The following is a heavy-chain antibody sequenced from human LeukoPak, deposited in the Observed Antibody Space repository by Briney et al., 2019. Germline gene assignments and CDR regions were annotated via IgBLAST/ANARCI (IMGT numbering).Heavy chain of an antibody. Sequence: PSETLSLTCTVSGGSISSSSYYWGWIRQPPGKGLEWIGSIYYSGSTYYNPSLKSRVTISVDTSKNQFSLKLSSVTAADTAVYYCARGASRFGYCSGGSCYSGWFDPWGQGTLVTVSS. CDR1: GGSISSSSYY. CDR3: ARGASRFGYCSGGSCYSGWFDP. D-gene: IGHD2-15*01. V-gene: IGHV4-39*01. CDR2: IYYSGST. J-gene: IGHJ5*02.